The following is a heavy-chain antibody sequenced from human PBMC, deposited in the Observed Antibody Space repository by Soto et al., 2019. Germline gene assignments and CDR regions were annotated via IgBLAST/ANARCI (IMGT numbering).Heavy chain of an antibody. CDR3: ARDITVYCSTTTCPDAFDI. CDR2: MNPNSGNT. Sequence: GASVKLSCKASAYTFTSYDINWVRQATGQGLEGMGWMNPNSGNTGYAQKFQGRVTMTTNASTSTAYMELSSLRSEDTAVYYCARDITVYCSTTTCPDAFDIWGQGTTVTVSS. D-gene: IGHD2-2*01. V-gene: IGHV1-8*01. J-gene: IGHJ3*02. CDR1: AYTFTSYD.